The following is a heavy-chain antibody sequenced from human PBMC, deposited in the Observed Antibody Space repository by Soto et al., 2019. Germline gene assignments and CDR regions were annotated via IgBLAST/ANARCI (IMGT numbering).Heavy chain of an antibody. CDR2: ISPSSSTV. CDR3: ARARGYSYGYSDC. Sequence: EVQLVESGGGLVQPGGSLRLSCAASGFTFTSYSMNWVRQAPGKGLEWVSYISPSSSTVYYADSVKGRFTISRDNAKNSLFLQMNSLRDEDTDVYYCARARGYSYGYSDCWGQGTLVTVSS. CDR1: GFTFTSYS. V-gene: IGHV3-48*02. D-gene: IGHD5-18*01. J-gene: IGHJ4*02.